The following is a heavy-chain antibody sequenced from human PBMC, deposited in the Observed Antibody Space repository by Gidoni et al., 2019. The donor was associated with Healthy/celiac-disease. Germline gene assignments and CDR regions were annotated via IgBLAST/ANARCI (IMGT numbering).Heavy chain of an antibody. J-gene: IGHJ3*02. V-gene: IGHV3-23*01. CDR3: AKDGGVGATAYDAFDI. CDR2: ISGSGGST. Sequence: EVQLLESGGVLVQPGGSLRLSCAASGFTFSSYAMSWVRQAPGKGLEWVSAISGSGGSTYYADSVKGRFTISRDNSKNTLYLQMNSLRAEDTAVYYCAKDGGVGATAYDAFDIWGQGTMVTVSS. CDR1: GFTFSSYA. D-gene: IGHD1-26*01.